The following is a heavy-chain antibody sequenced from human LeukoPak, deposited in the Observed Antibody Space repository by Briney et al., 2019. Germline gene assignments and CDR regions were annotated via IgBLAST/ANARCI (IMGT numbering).Heavy chain of an antibody. CDR3: ARKRGPMVRGASHRFDP. CDR1: GGSISSGGYY. J-gene: IGHJ5*02. Sequence: PSETLSLTCTVSGGSISSGGYYWSWIRQHPGKGLEWIGYIYYSGSTYYNPSLKSRVTISVDTSKNQFSLKLSSVTAADTAVYYCARKRGPMVRGASHRFDPWGQGTLVNVSS. CDR2: IYYSGST. V-gene: IGHV4-31*03. D-gene: IGHD3-10*01.